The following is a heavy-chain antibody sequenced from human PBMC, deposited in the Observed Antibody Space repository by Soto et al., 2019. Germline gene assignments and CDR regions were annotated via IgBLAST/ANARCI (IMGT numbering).Heavy chain of an antibody. CDR1: GLSFSSYA. Sequence: EVQVLESGGGLAQPGRSLRLSCAVSGLSFSSYAMTWVRQSPGKGLEWVSGISRSGNSTYSADSVRGRFTISRENSKNTLYLQMNSLRAEDTAVYYCAKDAKILDWLPTSYYFDFWGQGTLVTVSS. CDR2: ISRSGNST. CDR3: AKDAKILDWLPTSYYFDF. J-gene: IGHJ4*02. D-gene: IGHD3-9*01. V-gene: IGHV3-23*01.